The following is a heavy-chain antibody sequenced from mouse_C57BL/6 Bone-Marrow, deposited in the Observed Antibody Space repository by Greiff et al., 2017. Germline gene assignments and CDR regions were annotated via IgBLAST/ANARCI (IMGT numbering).Heavy chain of an antibody. D-gene: IGHD4-1*01. Sequence: LEWVATISDGGSYTYYPDNVKGRFTISRDNAKNNLYLQMSHLKSEDTAMYYCAKTAGAMDYWGQGTSVTVSS. J-gene: IGHJ4*01. V-gene: IGHV5-4*01. CDR3: AKTAGAMDY. CDR2: ISDGGSYT.